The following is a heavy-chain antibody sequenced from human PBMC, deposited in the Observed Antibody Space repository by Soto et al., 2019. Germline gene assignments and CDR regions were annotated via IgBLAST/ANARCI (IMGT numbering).Heavy chain of an antibody. CDR3: ARVPIAAAGYYYYYGMDV. CDR1: GDSDSSNSAA. Sequence: PSQTLSLTCAISGDSDSSNSAAWNWIRQSPSRGLEWLGRTYYRSKWYNDYAVSVKSRITINPDTSKNQFSLQLNSVTPEDTAVYYCARVPIAAAGYYYYYGMDVWGQGTTVTVS. D-gene: IGHD6-13*01. CDR2: TYYRSKWYN. V-gene: IGHV6-1*01. J-gene: IGHJ6*02.